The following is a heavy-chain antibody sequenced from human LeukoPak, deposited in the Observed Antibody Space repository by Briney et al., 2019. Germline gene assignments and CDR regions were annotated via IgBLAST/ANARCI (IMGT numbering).Heavy chain of an antibody. CDR3: AKGGRGCGSSCYGFWDF. CDR1: GFTFTSYV. D-gene: IGHD2-15*01. J-gene: IGHJ4*02. V-gene: IGHV3-23*01. Sequence: GGSLRLSCAASGFTFTSYVMTWVRQAPGKGLEWVSGISGSGSTTYYADSVKGRFTISRDSSKNMVYLQINGLRADDTALYYCAKGGRGCGSSCYGFWDFWGQGILVTVSS. CDR2: ISGSGSTT.